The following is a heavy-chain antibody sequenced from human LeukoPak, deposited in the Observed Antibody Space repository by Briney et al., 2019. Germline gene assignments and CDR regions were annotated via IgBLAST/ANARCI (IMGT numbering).Heavy chain of an antibody. V-gene: IGHV3-30-3*02. J-gene: IGHJ4*02. CDR3: AKEWSAEGDGPFDY. Sequence: GGPLRLSCAASGFTFSGYAIHWVRQAPGKGLEWVAVISYDGSNKYYADSVKGRFTISRDNSKNTLYLQMNSLRAEDTAVYYCAKEWSAEGDGPFDYWGQGTLVTVSS. D-gene: IGHD1-14*01. CDR1: GFTFSGYA. CDR2: ISYDGSNK.